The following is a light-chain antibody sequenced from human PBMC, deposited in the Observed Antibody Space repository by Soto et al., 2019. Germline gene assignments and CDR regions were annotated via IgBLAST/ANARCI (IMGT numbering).Light chain of an antibody. CDR2: EDN. CDR3: CSYAGGFYV. V-gene: IGLV2-23*01. J-gene: IGLJ1*01. Sequence: QSALTQSASVSGSPGQSITISCTGTSSEVGRYNLVSWYQQHPGKAPKLMIYEDNKRPSGVSNRFSGSKSGNTASLTISGLQAEDEADYYCCSYAGGFYVFGTGTKLTVL. CDR1: SSEVGRYNL.